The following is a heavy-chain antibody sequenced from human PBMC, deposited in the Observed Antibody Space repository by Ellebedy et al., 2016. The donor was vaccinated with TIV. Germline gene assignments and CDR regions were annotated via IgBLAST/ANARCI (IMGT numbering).Heavy chain of an antibody. CDR2: IKSKSGGEAT. CDR3: TTEGALAGHCTGASCSWFDS. CDR1: GFTFTDVW. V-gene: IGHV3-15*01. D-gene: IGHD2-15*01. Sequence: PGGSLRLSCAASGFTFTDVWMSWVRQAPGEGLEWVGRIKSKSGGEATEYAAPVKGRFTISRDDSKDTVHLQMNGLKTEDTAVYHCTTEGALAGHCTGASCSWFDSWGQGTLVTVSS. J-gene: IGHJ5*01.